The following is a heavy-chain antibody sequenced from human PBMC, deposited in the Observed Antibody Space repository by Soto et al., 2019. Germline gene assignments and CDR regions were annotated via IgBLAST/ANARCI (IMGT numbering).Heavy chain of an antibody. V-gene: IGHV4-39*01. D-gene: IGHD3-9*01. J-gene: IGHJ5*02. Sequence: ETLSLTCTVSGGSISSSSYYWGWIRQPPGKGLEWIGSIYYSGSTYYNPSLKSRVTISVDTSKNQFSLKLSSVTAADTAVYYCARQFTGFDPNWFDPWGQGTLDTVSS. CDR3: ARQFTGFDPNWFDP. CDR2: IYYSGST. CDR1: GGSISSSSYY.